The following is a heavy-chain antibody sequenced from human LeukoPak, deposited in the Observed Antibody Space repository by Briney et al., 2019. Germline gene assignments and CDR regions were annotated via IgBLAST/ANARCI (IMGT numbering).Heavy chain of an antibody. Sequence: SETLSLTCTVSGGSISSSSYYWGWIRQPPGKGLEWIGSIYYSGSTYYNPSPKSRVTISVDTSKNQFSLRLSSVTAADTAFYFCARPQLGSSAGYVDYWGQGILVTVSS. V-gene: IGHV4-39*01. D-gene: IGHD3-9*01. CDR1: GGSISSSSYY. J-gene: IGHJ4*02. CDR2: IYYSGST. CDR3: ARPQLGSSAGYVDY.